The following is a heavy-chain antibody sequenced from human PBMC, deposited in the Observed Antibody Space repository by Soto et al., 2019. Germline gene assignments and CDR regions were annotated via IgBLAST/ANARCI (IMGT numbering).Heavy chain of an antibody. D-gene: IGHD7-27*01. CDR1: GFTFSSYS. J-gene: IGHJ3*02. V-gene: IGHV3-21*01. Sequence: RGSLRLSCAASGFTFSSYSMNWVRQAPGKGLEWVSSISSSSSYIYYADSVKGRFTISRDNAKNSLYLQMNSLRAEDTAVYYCARDGELGISAFDIWGQGTMVTVSS. CDR2: ISSSSSYI. CDR3: ARDGELGISAFDI.